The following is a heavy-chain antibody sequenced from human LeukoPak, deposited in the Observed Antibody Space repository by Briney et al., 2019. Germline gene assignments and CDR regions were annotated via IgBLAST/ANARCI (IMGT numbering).Heavy chain of an antibody. Sequence: PGGSLRLSCAASGFTFSSYWMSWVRQAPGKGLEWVASIKQDGSEKYYVDSVKGRFTISRDNAKNSLYLQMNSLRAEDTAVYYCARYYDILTGYLQKSYYGMDVWGQGTTVTVSS. V-gene: IGHV3-7*03. J-gene: IGHJ6*02. CDR2: IKQDGSEK. D-gene: IGHD3-9*01. CDR3: ARYYDILTGYLQKSYYGMDV. CDR1: GFTFSSYW.